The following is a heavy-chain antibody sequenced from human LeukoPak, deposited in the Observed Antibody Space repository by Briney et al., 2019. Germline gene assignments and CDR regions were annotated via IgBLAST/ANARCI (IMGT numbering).Heavy chain of an antibody. V-gene: IGHV1-2*02. D-gene: IGHD1-26*01. CDR1: GYTFTGYY. Sequence: GASVKVSCKASGYTFTGYYMHWVRQAPGQGLEWMGWINPTSGGTSYADKFQGRVTMTRDSSISTAYMELSSLTSDDTAVYYCARDEWELRAPFYWGQGTLVTVSS. J-gene: IGHJ4*02. CDR3: ARDEWELRAPFY. CDR2: INPTSGGT.